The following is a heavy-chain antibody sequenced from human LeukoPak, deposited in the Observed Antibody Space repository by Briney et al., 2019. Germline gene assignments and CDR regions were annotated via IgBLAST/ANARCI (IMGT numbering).Heavy chain of an antibody. D-gene: IGHD6-19*01. CDR3: AKGVAGTPYYYYGMDV. CDR1: GFTFSSYG. Sequence: GGSLRLPCAASGFTFSSYGMHWVRQAPGKGLEWVAVISYDGSNKYYADSVKGRFTISRDNSKNTLYLQMNSLRAEDTAVYYCAKGVAGTPYYYYGMDVWGQGTTVTVSS. CDR2: ISYDGSNK. V-gene: IGHV3-30*18. J-gene: IGHJ6*02.